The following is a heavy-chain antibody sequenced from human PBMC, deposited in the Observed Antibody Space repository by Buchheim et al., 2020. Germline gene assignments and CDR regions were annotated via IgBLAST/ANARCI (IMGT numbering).Heavy chain of an antibody. V-gene: IGHV3-66*01. CDR3: ARDTSGDNYA. D-gene: IGHD3-16*01. CDR2: MYARGGT. CDR1: GFSVNSRF. J-gene: IGHJ4*02. Sequence: ELQVVESGGDLVQPGGSLRLSCEASGFSVNSRFMSWVRQAPEKGLEWVSVMYARGGTVYAESVKGRFTISRDNSRNMVFLQMNSLRAEDTAVYYCARDTSGDNYAWGQGTL.